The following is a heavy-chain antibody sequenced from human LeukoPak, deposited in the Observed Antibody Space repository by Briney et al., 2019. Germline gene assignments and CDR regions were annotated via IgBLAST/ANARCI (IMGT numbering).Heavy chain of an antibody. CDR2: INPSGGST. Sequence: ASVKVSCKASGYTFTSYYMHWVRQAPGQGLEWMGIINPSGGSTSYAQKFQGRVTMTRDMSTSTVYMELSSLRSDDTAVYYCARAGHIVVVPADNWFDPWGQGTLVTVSS. J-gene: IGHJ5*02. CDR1: GYTFTSYY. D-gene: IGHD2-2*01. CDR3: ARAGHIVVVPADNWFDP. V-gene: IGHV1-46*01.